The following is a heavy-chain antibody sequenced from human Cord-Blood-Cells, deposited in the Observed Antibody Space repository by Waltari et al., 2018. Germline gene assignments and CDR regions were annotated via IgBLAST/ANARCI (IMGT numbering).Heavy chain of an antibody. CDR1: GGSFSGYY. V-gene: IGHV4-34*01. CDR3: ARGTLYSGSYWTDY. CDR2: IQHSGTT. J-gene: IGHJ4*02. Sequence: QVQLQQWGAGLFKPSETLSLTCSVYGGSFSGYYWSWIRPPPGEGREWIGEIQHSGTTNYNPSLKSRVTISVDTSKNQFSLKLSSVTAADTAVYYCARGTLYSGSYWTDYWGQGTLVTVSS. D-gene: IGHD1-26*01.